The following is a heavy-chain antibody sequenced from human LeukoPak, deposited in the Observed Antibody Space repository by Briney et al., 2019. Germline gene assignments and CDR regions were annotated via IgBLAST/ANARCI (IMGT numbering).Heavy chain of an antibody. D-gene: IGHD5-18*01. CDR3: ARVAASYYYYMDV. Sequence: PSETLSLTCTVSGGSISSGSYYWSWIRQPAGTGLEWIGRIYTSGSTNYNPSLKSRVTISVDTSKNQFSLKLSSVTAADTAVHYCARVAASYYYYMDVWGKGTTVTVSS. CDR2: IYTSGST. CDR1: GGSISSGSYY. V-gene: IGHV4-61*02. J-gene: IGHJ6*03.